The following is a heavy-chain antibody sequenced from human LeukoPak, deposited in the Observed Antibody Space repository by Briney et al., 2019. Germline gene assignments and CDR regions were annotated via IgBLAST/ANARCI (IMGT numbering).Heavy chain of an antibody. J-gene: IGHJ4*02. Sequence: GGSLRLSCAASGFTFSSYGMSWVRQAPGKGLEWVSAISGSGGSTYYADSVKGRFTISRDNSKNTLYLQMNSLRAEDTAVYYCARARKQRDNKSLFDYWGQGTLVTVSS. CDR2: ISGSGGST. CDR1: GFTFSSYG. V-gene: IGHV3-23*01. CDR3: ARARKQRDNKSLFDY. D-gene: IGHD5-24*01.